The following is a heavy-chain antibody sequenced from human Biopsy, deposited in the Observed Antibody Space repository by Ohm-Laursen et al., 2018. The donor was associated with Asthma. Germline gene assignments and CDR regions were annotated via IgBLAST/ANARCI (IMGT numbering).Heavy chain of an antibody. CDR1: GGSLSSGPYY. J-gene: IGHJ5*01. V-gene: IGHV4-31*03. D-gene: IGHD2-8*01. CDR3: ARDLSGYCTSSACYGFDS. CDR2: INYSGST. Sequence: PSDTLSLTCTVSGGSLSSGPYYRSWVRQHPGKGLEWIGYINYSGSTFYSPSLESRVTVSVDTSKNQFSLKLSSVTAADTAVYYCARDLSGYCTSSACYGFDSWGQGTLVTVSS.